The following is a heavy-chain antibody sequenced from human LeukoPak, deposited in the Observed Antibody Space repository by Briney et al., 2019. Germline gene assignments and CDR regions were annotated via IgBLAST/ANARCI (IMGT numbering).Heavy chain of an antibody. CDR2: ISTSSSTI. CDR1: GFTFSSYT. Sequence: GGSLRLSCAASGFTFSSYTMNWVRQAPGKGLEWVSYISTSSSTIYYADSVKGRFTISRDNAKNSLYLQMNSLRDEDTAVYYCARAYSSSSGRDGLDIWGQGTVVTVSS. D-gene: IGHD6-6*01. J-gene: IGHJ3*02. V-gene: IGHV3-48*02. CDR3: ARAYSSSSGRDGLDI.